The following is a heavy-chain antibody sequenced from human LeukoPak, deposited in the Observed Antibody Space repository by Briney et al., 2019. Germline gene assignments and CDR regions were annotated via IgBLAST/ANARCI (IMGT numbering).Heavy chain of an antibody. Sequence: ASVKVSCKASGYTFISYGISWVRQAPGQGLEWMGWVNPNSGNTGYAQKFQGRVTITRNTSISTFYMELSSLRSEDTAVYYCARGRSDSGYDMAYWGQGTLVTVSS. CDR1: GYTFISYG. V-gene: IGHV1-8*03. D-gene: IGHD5-12*01. CDR3: ARGRSDSGYDMAY. J-gene: IGHJ4*02. CDR2: VNPNSGNT.